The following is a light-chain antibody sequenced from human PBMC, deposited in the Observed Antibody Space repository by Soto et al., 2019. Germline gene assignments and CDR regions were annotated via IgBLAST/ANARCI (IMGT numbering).Light chain of an antibody. J-gene: IGKJ1*01. V-gene: IGKV1-5*01. Sequence: DIQMTQSPSTLSASVGDRVTITCRASESIGNYLAWYQQKPGKGPKVLIYDVSNLEGGAPSRFSGRRSGTEFTLTVSSLQPDDRATYYCHQYHSYPWTFGQGTKVEIK. CDR1: ESIGNY. CDR2: DVS. CDR3: HQYHSYPWT.